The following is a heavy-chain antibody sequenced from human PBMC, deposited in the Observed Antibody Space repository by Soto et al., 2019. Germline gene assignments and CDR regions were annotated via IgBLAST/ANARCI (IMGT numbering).Heavy chain of an antibody. CDR3: ATNRGYSGYAEGNYYYYYYMDV. J-gene: IGHJ6*03. Sequence: GGSLRLSCAASGFTFSDYYMSWIRQAPGKGLEWVSYISSSASTIYYADSVKGRFTISRDNAKNSLYLQMNSLRAEDTAVYYCATNRGYSGYAEGNYYYYYYMDVWGKGTTVTVSS. V-gene: IGHV3-11*01. D-gene: IGHD5-12*01. CDR1: GFTFSDYY. CDR2: ISSSASTI.